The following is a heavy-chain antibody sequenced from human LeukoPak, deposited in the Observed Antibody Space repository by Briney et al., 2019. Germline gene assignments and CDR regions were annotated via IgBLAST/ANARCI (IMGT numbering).Heavy chain of an antibody. Sequence: GGSLGLSCAASGFTVSSNYMSWVRQAPGKGLEWVSVIYSGGSTYYADSVKGRFTISRDNSKNTLYLQMNSLRAEDTAVYYCARVRDGYNTLDYWGQGTLVTVSS. CDR1: GFTVSSNY. J-gene: IGHJ4*02. CDR3: ARVRDGYNTLDY. V-gene: IGHV3-53*01. CDR2: IYSGGST. D-gene: IGHD5-24*01.